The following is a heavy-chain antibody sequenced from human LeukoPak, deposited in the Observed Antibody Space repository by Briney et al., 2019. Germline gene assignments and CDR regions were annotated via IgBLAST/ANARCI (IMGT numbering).Heavy chain of an antibody. J-gene: IGHJ5*02. CDR2: IYHSGST. CDR1: GGSISSSNW. CDR3: AREGPVAATNWFDP. Sequence: SETLSLTCALSGGSISSSNWWSWVRPPPGKGLEWIGEIYHSGSTNYNPSLKSRVTISVDKSKNQFSLKLSSVTAADTAVYYCAREGPVAATNWFDPWGQGTLVTVSS. V-gene: IGHV4-4*02. D-gene: IGHD2-15*01.